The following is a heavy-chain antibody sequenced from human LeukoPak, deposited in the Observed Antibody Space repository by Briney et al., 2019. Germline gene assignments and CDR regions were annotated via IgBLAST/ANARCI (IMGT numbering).Heavy chain of an antibody. CDR2: INPSGGST. CDR1: GYTFTSYY. D-gene: IGHD1-26*01. Sequence: ASVKVSCKASGYTFTSYYMHWVRQAPGQGFEWMGIINPSGGSTSYAQKFQGRVTMTRDMSTSTVYMELSSLRSEDTAVYYCARDLSVVGATSWWFDPWGQGTLATVSS. V-gene: IGHV1-46*01. J-gene: IGHJ5*02. CDR3: ARDLSVVGATSWWFDP.